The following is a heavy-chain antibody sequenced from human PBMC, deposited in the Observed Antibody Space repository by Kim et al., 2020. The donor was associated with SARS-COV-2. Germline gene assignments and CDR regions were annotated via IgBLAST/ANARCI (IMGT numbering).Heavy chain of an antibody. V-gene: IGHV3-30*18. CDR1: GFTFSSYG. J-gene: IGHJ4*02. D-gene: IGHD2-2*01. CDR2: ISYDGSNK. CDR3: AKAHAYD. Sequence: GGSLRLSCAASGFTFSSYGMHWVRQAPGKGLEWVAVISYDGSNKYYADSVKGRFTISRDNSKNTLYLQMNSLRAEDTAVYYCAKAHAYDWGLGTLVTATS.